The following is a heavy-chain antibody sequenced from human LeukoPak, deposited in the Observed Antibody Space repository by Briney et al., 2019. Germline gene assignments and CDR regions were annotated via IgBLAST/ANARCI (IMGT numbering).Heavy chain of an antibody. Sequence: GGSLRLSCAASGFTFSSYAMSWVRQAPGKGLEWVASINPEGSEKYSADSVKGRFTISRDNAKNSLYLQMNSLRAEDTAVYYCARVPAYPSFDYWGQGTLVTVSS. CDR2: INPEGSEK. CDR1: GFTFSSYA. J-gene: IGHJ4*02. V-gene: IGHV3-7*01. CDR3: ARVPAYPSFDY. D-gene: IGHD2-2*01.